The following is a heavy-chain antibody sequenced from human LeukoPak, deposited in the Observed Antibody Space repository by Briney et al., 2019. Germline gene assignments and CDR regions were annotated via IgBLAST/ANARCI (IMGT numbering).Heavy chain of an antibody. Sequence: ASVKVSSKASGYTFTSYAMHWVRQAPGQTLEWKGWINAGNGNTKYSQKFQGRVTITRDTSASTAYMELSSLRSEDTAVYYCARWSSPYNWFDPWGQGTLVTVSS. D-gene: IGHD6-6*01. CDR3: ARWSSPYNWFDP. CDR2: INAGNGNT. J-gene: IGHJ5*02. CDR1: GYTFTSYA. V-gene: IGHV1-3*01.